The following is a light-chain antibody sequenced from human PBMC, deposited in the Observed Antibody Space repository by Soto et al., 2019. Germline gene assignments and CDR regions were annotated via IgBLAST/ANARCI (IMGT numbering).Light chain of an antibody. Sequence: QSVLTQPPSASETPGQRVTISCSGSSSNIGSNYVYWHQHLPGTAPRPLIYKNDQRPSGVPDRFSGSKSGTSASLAISGLRPGGVSDYYCVKWDNRLGAGVFGGGTKLPVL. V-gene: IGLV1-47*01. CDR2: KND. CDR3: VKWDNRLGAGV. J-gene: IGLJ3*02. CDR1: SSNIGSNY.